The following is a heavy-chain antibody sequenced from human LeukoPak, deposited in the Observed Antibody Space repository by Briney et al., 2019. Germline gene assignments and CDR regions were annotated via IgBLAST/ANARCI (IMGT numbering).Heavy chain of an antibody. V-gene: IGHV3-73*01. CDR2: IRSKANSYAT. D-gene: IGHD5-18*01. CDR1: GFTFSGSA. CDR3: AAVDVDTAFP. Sequence: PGGSLRLSCAASGFTFSGSAMHWVRQASGKGLEWVGRIRSKANSYATAYAASVKGRFTISRDNSKNTLYLQMNSLRAEDTAVYYCAAVDVDTAFPWGQGTLVTVPS. J-gene: IGHJ5*02.